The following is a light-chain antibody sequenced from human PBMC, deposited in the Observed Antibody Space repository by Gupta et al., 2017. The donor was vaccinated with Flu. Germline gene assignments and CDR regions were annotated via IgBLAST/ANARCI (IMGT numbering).Light chain of an antibody. Sequence: EIVMTQSPATLSVSPGERATLSCRASQSVSSNLAWYQQKPGQAPRLLIYGASTRATGIPARFSGSGDGTEFNLTISSRQSEDFAVYYCQQYNNGHPRDIFGQGTKMEIK. V-gene: IGKV3-15*01. CDR2: GAS. CDR1: QSVSSN. J-gene: IGKJ2*01. CDR3: QQYNNGHPRDI.